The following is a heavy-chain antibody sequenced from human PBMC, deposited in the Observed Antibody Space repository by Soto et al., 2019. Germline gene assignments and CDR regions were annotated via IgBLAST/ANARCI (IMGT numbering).Heavy chain of an antibody. CDR1: GGSIIDSGSFY. CDR3: ARGEVVASNWFDP. CDR2: IYYSGST. Sequence: SETLSLTCSVSGGSIIDSGSFYWNWIRQHPGKGLEWIGYIYYSGSTYYNRSLKSRATISLDTSKNQFSLKLTSVTAADTAIYYCARGEVVASNWFDPWGQGTLVTVS. J-gene: IGHJ5*02. D-gene: IGHD2-15*01. V-gene: IGHV4-31*03.